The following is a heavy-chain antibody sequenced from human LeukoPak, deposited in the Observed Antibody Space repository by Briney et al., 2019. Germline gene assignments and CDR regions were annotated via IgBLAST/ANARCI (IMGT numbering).Heavy chain of an antibody. CDR1: GGSISSYY. Sequence: SETLSLTCTVSGGSISSYYWSWIRQPPGKGLEWIGYIYYSGSTNYNPSLKSRVIISVDTSKNQFSLKLSSVTAADTAVYYCARVGTTMNFDYWGQGTLVTVSS. J-gene: IGHJ4*02. V-gene: IGHV4-59*01. D-gene: IGHD1/OR15-1a*01. CDR3: ARVGTTMNFDY. CDR2: IYYSGST.